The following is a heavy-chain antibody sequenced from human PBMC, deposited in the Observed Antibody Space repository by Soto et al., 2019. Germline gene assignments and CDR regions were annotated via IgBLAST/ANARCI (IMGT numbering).Heavy chain of an antibody. CDR3: AKAGRFHNYGMDV. Sequence: QVQLVESGGGVVQPGRSLRLSCAASGFTFSSYGMHWVRQAPGKGLEWVAVISYDGSNKYYADSVKGRFTISRDNSKNTLHLQMNSLRAEDTAVYYCAKAGRFHNYGMDVWGQGTTVTVSS. D-gene: IGHD4-17*01. CDR2: ISYDGSNK. J-gene: IGHJ6*02. V-gene: IGHV3-30*18. CDR1: GFTFSSYG.